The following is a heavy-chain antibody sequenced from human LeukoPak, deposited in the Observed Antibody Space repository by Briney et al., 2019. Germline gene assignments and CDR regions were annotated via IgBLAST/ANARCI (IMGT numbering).Heavy chain of an antibody. Sequence: PSETLSLTCAVYGGSFSGYYWSWIRQPPGKGLEWIGEINHSGSTYYNPSLKSRVTISVDTSKNQFSLKLSSVTAADTAAYYCARDHGPTVATSPFYSYYMDVWGKGTTVTVSS. CDR3: ARDHGPTVATSPFYSYYMDV. D-gene: IGHD4-11*01. CDR1: GGSFSGYY. CDR2: INHSGST. V-gene: IGHV4-34*01. J-gene: IGHJ6*03.